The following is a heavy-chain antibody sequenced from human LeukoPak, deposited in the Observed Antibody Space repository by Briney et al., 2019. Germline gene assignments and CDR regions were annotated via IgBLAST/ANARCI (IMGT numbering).Heavy chain of an antibody. CDR2: ISSSGSTI. D-gene: IGHD3-10*02. Sequence: GGSLRFSCAASGFTFSSYEMNWVRQAPGKGPEWVSYISSSGSTIYYADSVKGRFTISRDNAKNSLYLQMNSLRAEDTAVYYCAELGITMIGGVWGKGTTVTISS. V-gene: IGHV3-48*03. CDR3: AELGITMIGGV. J-gene: IGHJ6*04. CDR1: GFTFSSYE.